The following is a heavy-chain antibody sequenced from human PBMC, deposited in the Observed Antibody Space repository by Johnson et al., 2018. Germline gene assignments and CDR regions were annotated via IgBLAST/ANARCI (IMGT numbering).Heavy chain of an antibody. Sequence: QVQLVQSGGGVVQPGRSLRLSCAASGFTFSSYGMHWVRQAPGKGLEWVAVISYDGSNKYYADSVKGRFTISRDNSKNTLYLQMNSLRAEDPAVYYCARDPLSAYYYYYGMDVWGQGTTVTVSS. D-gene: IGHD6-25*01. CDR2: ISYDGSNK. V-gene: IGHV3-33*05. CDR1: GFTFSSYG. J-gene: IGHJ6*02. CDR3: ARDPLSAYYYYYGMDV.